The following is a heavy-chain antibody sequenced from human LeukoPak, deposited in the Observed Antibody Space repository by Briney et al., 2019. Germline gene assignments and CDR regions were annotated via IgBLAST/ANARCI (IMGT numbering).Heavy chain of an antibody. CDR3: ARDSLGATVAFDI. J-gene: IGHJ3*02. D-gene: IGHD1-26*01. CDR2: IYYSGST. Sequence: PSETLSLTCTASGDSINNYYWAWIRQPPGKGLEWIGYIYYSGSTYYNPSLKSRVTISVDTSKNQFSLKLSSVTAADTAVYYCARDSLGATVAFDIWGQGTMVTVSS. CDR1: GDSINNYY. V-gene: IGHV4-59*01.